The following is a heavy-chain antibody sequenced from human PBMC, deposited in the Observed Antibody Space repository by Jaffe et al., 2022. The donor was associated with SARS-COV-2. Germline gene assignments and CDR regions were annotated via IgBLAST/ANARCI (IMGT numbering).Heavy chain of an antibody. Sequence: QVQLQESGPGLVKPSGTLSLTCAVSGGSISSSNWWSWVRQPPGKGLEWIGEIYHSGSTNYNPSLKSRVTISVDKSKNQFSLKLSSVTAADTAVYYCARGPLCSGGSCYPGSLDYWGQGTLVTVSS. CDR1: GGSISSSNW. J-gene: IGHJ4*02. V-gene: IGHV4-4*02. D-gene: IGHD2-15*01. CDR3: ARGPLCSGGSCYPGSLDY. CDR2: IYHSGST.